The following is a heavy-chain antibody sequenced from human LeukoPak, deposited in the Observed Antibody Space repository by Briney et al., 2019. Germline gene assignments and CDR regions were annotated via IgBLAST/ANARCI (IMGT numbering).Heavy chain of an antibody. CDR3: ARHYDILTGYSSDAFDI. J-gene: IGHJ3*02. D-gene: IGHD3-9*01. CDR1: GGSISSYY. V-gene: IGHV4-59*01. CDR2: IYNSGST. Sequence: SETMSLTCTVSGGSISSYYWSWIRQPPGKGLEWIGYIYNSGSTNYNPSLKSRVTISVDTSKNQFSLRLSSVTAADTAVYHCARHYDILTGYSSDAFDIWGQGTMVTVSS.